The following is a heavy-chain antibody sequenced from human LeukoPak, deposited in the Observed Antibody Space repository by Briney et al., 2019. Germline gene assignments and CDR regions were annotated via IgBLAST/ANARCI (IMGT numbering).Heavy chain of an antibody. CDR3: ARALTGFIPGN. Sequence: GGSLRLSCAASGFTFGSCWMNWVRQTPGKGLEWVANINQDGSQKFYADSVMGRFTISRDNAKNSLYLQMNSLRAGDTAVYYCARALTGFIPGNWGQGTLVTVSS. J-gene: IGHJ4*02. D-gene: IGHD3-9*01. CDR2: INQDGSQK. CDR1: GFTFGSCW. V-gene: IGHV3-7*03.